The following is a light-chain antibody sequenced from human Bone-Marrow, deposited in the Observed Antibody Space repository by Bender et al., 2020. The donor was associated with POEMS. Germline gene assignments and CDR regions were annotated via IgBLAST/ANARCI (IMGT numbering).Light chain of an antibody. CDR1: TSNIGTNL. CDR3: QSSDSGLNGGGV. V-gene: IGLV1-44*01. Sequence: QSGVTQPPSASGTPGQRVTMSCSGSTSNIGTNLVFWYQQLPGTAPKLLIYRNNRRPSGVPDRFSASKSGTSASLTITGLQAEDEADYFCQSSDSGLNGGGVFGGGTKLTVL. CDR2: RNN. J-gene: IGLJ3*02.